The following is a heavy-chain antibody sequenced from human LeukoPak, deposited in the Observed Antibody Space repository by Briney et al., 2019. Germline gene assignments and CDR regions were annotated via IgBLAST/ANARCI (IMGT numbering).Heavy chain of an antibody. V-gene: IGHV4-39*07. Sequence: PSETLSLTCTVSGGSISSSSYYWGWIRQPPGKGLEWIGRIYTSGSTNYNPSLKSRVTMSVDTSKNQFSLKLSSVTAADTAVYYCARQPRLWFGELPLHFDYWGQGTLVTVSS. J-gene: IGHJ4*02. CDR1: GGSISSSSYY. D-gene: IGHD3-10*01. CDR2: IYTSGST. CDR3: ARQPRLWFGELPLHFDY.